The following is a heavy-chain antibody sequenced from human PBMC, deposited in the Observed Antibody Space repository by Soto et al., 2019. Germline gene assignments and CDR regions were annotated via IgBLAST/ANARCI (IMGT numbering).Heavy chain of an antibody. CDR1: GFTFTSSA. V-gene: IGHV1-58*02. CDR2: IVVGSGNT. J-gene: IGHJ4*02. Sequence: SVKVSCKASGFTFTSSAMQWVRQARGQRLEWIGWIVVGSGNTNYAQKFQERVTITRDMSTSTAYMELSSLRSEDTAVYYCAAAGATGSLFDYWGQGTLVTVS. CDR3: AAAGATGSLFDY. D-gene: IGHD1-26*01.